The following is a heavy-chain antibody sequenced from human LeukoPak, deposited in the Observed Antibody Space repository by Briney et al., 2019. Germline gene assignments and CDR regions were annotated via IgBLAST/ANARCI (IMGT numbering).Heavy chain of an antibody. CDR1: GGSISSGDYY. CDR3: ARDYGGNYAFGY. Sequence: SETLSLTCTVSGGSISSGDYYWSWIRQPPGKGLEWIGYIYYSGSTYYNPSLKSRVTISVDTSKNQFSLQLSSVTAADTAVYYCARDYGGNYAFGYWGQRTLVTVSS. CDR2: IYYSGST. J-gene: IGHJ4*02. D-gene: IGHD4-23*01. V-gene: IGHV4-30-4*01.